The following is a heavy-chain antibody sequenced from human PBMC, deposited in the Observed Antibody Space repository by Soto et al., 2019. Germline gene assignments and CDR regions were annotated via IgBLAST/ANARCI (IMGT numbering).Heavy chain of an antibody. CDR3: VRPQATTSMYHWFDL. CDR2: IYHSGNT. J-gene: IGHJ5*02. Sequence: TSETLSLTCTVSGGSISSSSYYWGWIRQPPGKGLEWIGSIYHSGNTYYNPSLKSRVTISVDTSKDQFSLRLTSVTAADTAVYYCVRPQATTSMYHWFDLWGQGTLVTVSS. CDR1: GGSISSSSYY. D-gene: IGHD1-26*01. V-gene: IGHV4-39*01.